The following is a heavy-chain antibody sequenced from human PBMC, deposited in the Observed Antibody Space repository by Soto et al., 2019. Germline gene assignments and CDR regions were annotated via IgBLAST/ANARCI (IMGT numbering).Heavy chain of an antibody. CDR3: ARFSGYYYYIDY. CDR2: IYHSGST. V-gene: IGHV4-30-2*01. D-gene: IGHD3-22*01. J-gene: IGHJ4*02. CDR1: GGSISSGGYS. Sequence: SETLSLTCPVFGGSISSGGYSWSWIRQPPGKGLEWIGYIYHSGSTYYTPSLKSRVTISVDRSKNQFSLKLSSGTAADTAVYYCARFSGYYYYIDYCGQGTLVTVSS.